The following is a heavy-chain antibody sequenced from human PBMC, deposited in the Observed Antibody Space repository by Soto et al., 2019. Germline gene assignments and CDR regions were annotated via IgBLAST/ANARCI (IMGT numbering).Heavy chain of an antibody. Sequence: QVQLVQSGAEEKKPGASVKVSCKASGYSFTSYAMHWVRQAPGQRLEWMGWINAGNGNTKYSQKFQGRVTITRDTSASTAYMERSSLRSEDTAVYYCVRATTVTTFDYWGQGTLVTVSS. D-gene: IGHD4-4*01. V-gene: IGHV1-3*05. J-gene: IGHJ4*02. CDR1: GYSFTSYA. CDR2: INAGNGNT. CDR3: VRATTVTTFDY.